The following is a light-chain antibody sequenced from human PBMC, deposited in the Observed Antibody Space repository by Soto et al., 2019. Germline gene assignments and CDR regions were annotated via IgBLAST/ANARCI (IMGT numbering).Light chain of an antibody. CDR2: GAS. Sequence: EIVLTQSPGTLSLSPGERATLFCRASQSVSSSYLAWYQQRPGQAPRLLIYGASSRATGIPDRFSGSGSGTDFTLTISRLEPEDFAVYYCQQDGTSRTFGQGTKVEIK. J-gene: IGKJ1*01. CDR3: QQDGTSRT. V-gene: IGKV3-20*01. CDR1: QSVSSSY.